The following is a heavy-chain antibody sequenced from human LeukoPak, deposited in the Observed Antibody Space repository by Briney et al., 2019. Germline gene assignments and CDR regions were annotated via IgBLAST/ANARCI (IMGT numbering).Heavy chain of an antibody. CDR1: GFTFNTYG. D-gene: IGHD3-22*01. CDR3: ARDYFDTSGYSPY. V-gene: IGHV3-30*03. Sequence: GRSLRLSCAASGFTFNTYGIHWVRQAPGKGLEWVAVISFDGSNKYYADSVKGRFTISRDNSKNTMYLQMNSLRAEATAVYYCARDYFDTSGYSPYWGQGTLVTVSS. J-gene: IGHJ4*02. CDR2: ISFDGSNK.